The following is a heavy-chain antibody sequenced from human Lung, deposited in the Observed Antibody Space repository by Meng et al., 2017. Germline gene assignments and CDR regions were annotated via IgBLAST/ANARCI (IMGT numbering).Heavy chain of an antibody. CDR3: AIDRGYSSSTFVDH. J-gene: IGHJ4*02. V-gene: IGHV3-23*01. CDR1: GFRFSNYS. D-gene: IGHD6-6*01. CDR2: ISVNGGST. Sequence: EVQLLESGGDLVQLGGSLRLSCVGSGFRFSNYSMSWVRQAPGKGPEWVSAISVNGGSTYYRDSVKGRFTMSRDNSKNTLYLQMNSLRAEDTAVYYCAIDRGYSSSTFVDHCGQGTLVTVSS.